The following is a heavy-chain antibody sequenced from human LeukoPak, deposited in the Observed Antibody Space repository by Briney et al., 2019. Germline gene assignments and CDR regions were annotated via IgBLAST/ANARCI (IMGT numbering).Heavy chain of an antibody. V-gene: IGHV4-59*08. J-gene: IGHJ5*02. CDR1: GGSISSYY. Sequence: SETLSLTCTVSGGSISSYYWSWIRQPPGKGLEWIGYIYYSGSTNYNPSLKSRVTISVDTSKKQFSLKLSSVTVADTAVYYCARHSRDILTGYYMGFDPWGQGTLVTVSS. CDR3: ARHSRDILTGYYMGFDP. D-gene: IGHD3-9*01. CDR2: IYYSGST.